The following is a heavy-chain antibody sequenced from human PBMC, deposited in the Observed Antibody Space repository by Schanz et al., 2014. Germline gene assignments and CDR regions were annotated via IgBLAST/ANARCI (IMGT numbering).Heavy chain of an antibody. D-gene: IGHD2-21*01. V-gene: IGHV3-7*03. CDR3: AKGQLLSYYFDY. Sequence: EVHLVESGGGLVQPGGSLRLSCVASGFTFSSYWMTWVRQAPGKGLEWLANIKGDEIEKHYVDSVKGRFTISRDNSKNTLYLQMNSLRAEDTAVYYCAKGQLLSYYFDYWGQGTLVTVSS. CDR1: GFTFSSYW. J-gene: IGHJ4*02. CDR2: IKGDEIEK.